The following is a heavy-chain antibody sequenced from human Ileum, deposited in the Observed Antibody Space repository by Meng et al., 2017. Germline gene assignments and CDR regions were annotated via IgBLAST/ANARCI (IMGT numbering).Heavy chain of an antibody. J-gene: IGHJ4*02. V-gene: IGHV3-7*01. CDR2: IKPDGSEK. CDR3: ATDLNWAGY. Sequence: GQLAEVGGGLVQPGGSLRLSCAVSGFPFSTYWMTWVRQAPGKGLEWVANIKPDGSEKYYVDSVKGRFTISRDNAKNSLHLQMNSLRAEDTAVYYCATDLNWAGYWGQGTLVTVSS. D-gene: IGHD7-27*01. CDR1: GFPFSTYW.